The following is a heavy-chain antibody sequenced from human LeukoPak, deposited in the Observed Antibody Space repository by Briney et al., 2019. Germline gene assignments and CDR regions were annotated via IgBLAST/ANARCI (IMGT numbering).Heavy chain of an antibody. D-gene: IGHD2-2*02. J-gene: IGHJ3*02. CDR2: INHSGST. V-gene: IGHV4-34*01. CDR1: GGSFSGYY. Sequence: SETLSLTCAVYGGSFSGYYWSWIRQPPGKGLEWIGEINHSGSTNYNPSLKSRVTISVDTSKNQFSLKLSSVTAADTAVYYCARYYCYTGRYAFDIWGQGTMVTVSS. CDR3: ARYYCYTGRYAFDI.